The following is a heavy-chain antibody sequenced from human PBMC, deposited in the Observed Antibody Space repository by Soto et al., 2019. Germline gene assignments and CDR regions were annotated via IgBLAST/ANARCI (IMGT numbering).Heavy chain of an antibody. D-gene: IGHD3-10*01. V-gene: IGHV4-59*08. J-gene: IGHJ4*02. Sequence: QVQLLESGPGLVKPSETLSLTCTVSGGSISSYYWSWIRQPPGKGLEWIGYIYSSVSTNYNPSLKSRVTISVDTSKNQFSLKLSSVTAADTAVYYCARRYGGGFDYWGQGTLGTVSS. CDR2: IYSSVST. CDR3: ARRYGGGFDY. CDR1: GGSISSYY.